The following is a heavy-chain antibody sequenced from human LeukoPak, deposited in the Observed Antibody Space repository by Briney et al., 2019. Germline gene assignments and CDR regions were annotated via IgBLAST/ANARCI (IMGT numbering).Heavy chain of an antibody. V-gene: IGHV4-39*01. CDR3: ASLSMVATVHCDF. D-gene: IGHD5-12*01. Sequence: SETLSLTCTVSVGFISSSSYYWRWIRQPPGKGLEWIGSIYYSGSTYYNPSLKSRVTISVDTSQNQFSLKLRSGTAADPAGYECASLSMVATVHCDFWRQGNLVTVSS. CDR2: IYYSGST. J-gene: IGHJ4*02. CDR1: VGFISSSSYY.